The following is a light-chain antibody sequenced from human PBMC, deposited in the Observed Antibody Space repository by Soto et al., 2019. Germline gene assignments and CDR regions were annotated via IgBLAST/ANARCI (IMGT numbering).Light chain of an antibody. J-gene: IGKJ3*01. CDR3: QQYDNLPFT. V-gene: IGKV1-33*01. CDR1: QDISNY. Sequence: DIQMTQSPSSLSASVGDRVTITCQASQDISNYLNWYQQKPGKAPKLLIYDASNLETGVPPRFSGSGSGTDFTFTISSLQPEDIATYYCQQYDNLPFTFGPGTKVDIQ. CDR2: DAS.